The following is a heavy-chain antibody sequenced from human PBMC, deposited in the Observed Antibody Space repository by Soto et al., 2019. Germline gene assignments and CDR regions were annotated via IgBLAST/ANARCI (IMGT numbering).Heavy chain of an antibody. J-gene: IGHJ6*02. CDR1: GGSISSGGYS. CDR3: ARGIRYFDWSPEYYYGMDV. CDR2: IYYSGST. D-gene: IGHD3-9*01. V-gene: IGHV4-61*08. Sequence: SETLSLTCAVSGGSISSGGYSWSWIRQPPGKGLEWIGYIYYSGSTNYNPSLKSRVTISVDTSKNQFSLKLSSVTAADTAVYYCARGIRYFDWSPEYYYGMDVWGQGTTVTVSS.